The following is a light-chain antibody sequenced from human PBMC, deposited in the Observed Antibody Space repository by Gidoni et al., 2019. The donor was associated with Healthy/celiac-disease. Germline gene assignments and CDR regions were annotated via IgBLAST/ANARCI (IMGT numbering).Light chain of an antibody. Sequence: IVLTQSPATLLLSPGERATLSCRASQRVSSYLAWYQQKPGQAASLLIFDASNSATGIPARFSGSGSGTDFILIIISLEPEDFAVYYCQQRSNRXPXTFGQGTKVEIK. J-gene: IGKJ1*01. CDR2: DAS. CDR3: QQRSNRXPXT. CDR1: QRVSSY. V-gene: IGKV3-11*01.